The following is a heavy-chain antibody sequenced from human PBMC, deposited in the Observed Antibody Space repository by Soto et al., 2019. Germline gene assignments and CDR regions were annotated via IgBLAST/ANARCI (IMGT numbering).Heavy chain of an antibody. CDR3: ARNTVTTGMDV. CDR1: GGSFSGYY. D-gene: IGHD4-4*01. V-gene: IGHV4-34*01. CDR2: INHSGST. J-gene: IGHJ6*02. Sequence: QVQLQQWGAGLLKPSETLSLTWAVYGGSFSGYYWSWIRQPPGKGLEWIGEINHSGSTNYNPSLKSRVTISVDTSKNQFSLKLSSVTAADTAVYYCARNTVTTGMDVWGQGTTVTVSS.